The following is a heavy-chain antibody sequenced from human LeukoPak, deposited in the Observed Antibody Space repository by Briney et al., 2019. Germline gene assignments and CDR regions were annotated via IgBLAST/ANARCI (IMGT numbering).Heavy chain of an antibody. V-gene: IGHV4-38-2*01. CDR3: ARPFRGSYDWFDP. D-gene: IGHD1-26*01. CDR2: IFHSGST. CDR1: GYPISSGYY. J-gene: IGHJ5*02. Sequence: KTSETLSLTCAVSGYPISSGYYWGWIRQTPGKGLEWIGSIFHSGSTYYSPSLKSRVTISVDTSKNQFSLKLSSVTAADTAVYYCARPFRGSYDWFDPWGQGILVTVSS.